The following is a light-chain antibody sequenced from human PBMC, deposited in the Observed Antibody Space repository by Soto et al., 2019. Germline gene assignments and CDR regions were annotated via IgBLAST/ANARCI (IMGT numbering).Light chain of an antibody. J-gene: IGKJ1*01. V-gene: IGKV3-20*01. CDR2: GAS. CDR1: QSVCNRC. Sequence: PGERVTLSCRACQSVCNRCLAWYQQKPGQSPRLLIYGASTRATGIPDRFSGSGSGTDFTLTISRLEPEDFAVYYCQHYGTTPWTFGQGTKVGIK. CDR3: QHYGTTPWT.